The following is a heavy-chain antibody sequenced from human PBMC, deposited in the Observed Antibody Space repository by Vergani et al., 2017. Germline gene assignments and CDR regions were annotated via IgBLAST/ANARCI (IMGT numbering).Heavy chain of an antibody. Sequence: QVQLQESGPGLVKPSQTLSLTCTVSGVSITSGDYYWSWLRQHPGKGLEWIGYIYYSGSTYYNPSLKSRVTISVDTSKNQFSLKLSSVTAADTAVYYCARGTTAARDFDYWGQGTLVTVSS. V-gene: IGHV4-31*03. CDR2: IYYSGST. CDR3: ARGTTAARDFDY. J-gene: IGHJ4*02. D-gene: IGHD6-6*01. CDR1: GVSITSGDYY.